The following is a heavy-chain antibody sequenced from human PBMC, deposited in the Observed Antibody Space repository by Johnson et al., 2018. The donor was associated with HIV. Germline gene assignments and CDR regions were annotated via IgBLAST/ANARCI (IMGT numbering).Heavy chain of an antibody. V-gene: IGHV3-23*04. CDR3: AKTRTTVTTIDAFDI. Sequence: VQLVESGGGLVQPGGSLRLSCAASGFTVSSNYMSWVREAPGKGLEWVSAISGSGHSTYYADSVKGRFTISRDNSKNTLYLQMNSLRAEDTAVYYCAKTRTTVTTIDAFDIWGQGTMVTVSS. CDR2: ISGSGHST. J-gene: IGHJ3*02. CDR1: GFTVSSNY. D-gene: IGHD4-17*01.